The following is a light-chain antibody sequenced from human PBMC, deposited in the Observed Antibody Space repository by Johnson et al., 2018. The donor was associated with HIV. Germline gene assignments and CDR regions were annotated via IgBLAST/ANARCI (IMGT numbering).Light chain of an antibody. V-gene: IGLV1-51*01. CDR2: DNN. CDR3: ATWDNSLSATDV. Sequence: QSVLTQPPSVSAAPGQKVTISCSGSSSNIGNNYVSWYQQLPGTAPKILIYDNNKRPSGIPDRFSGSKSGTSATLGITGLQTGDEAYYYCATWDNSLSATDVFGTGTKVTVL. CDR1: SSNIGNNY. J-gene: IGLJ1*01.